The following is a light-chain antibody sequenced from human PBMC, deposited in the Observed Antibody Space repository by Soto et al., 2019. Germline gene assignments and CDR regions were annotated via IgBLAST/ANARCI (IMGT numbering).Light chain of an antibody. J-gene: IGKJ5*01. CDR3: QQRSNWPPIT. V-gene: IGKV3-11*01. CDR1: QSVGSY. CDR2: DAS. Sequence: EIVLTQSPATLSLSPGERATLSCRASQSVGSYLAWYHQKPGQAPRLLIYDASNRATDIPARFSGSGSGTDFTHPISSLEPEDCAVYYWQQRSNWPPITFGQGTRLEIK.